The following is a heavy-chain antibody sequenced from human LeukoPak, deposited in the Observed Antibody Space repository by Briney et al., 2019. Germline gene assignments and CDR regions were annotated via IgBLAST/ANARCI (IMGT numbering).Heavy chain of an antibody. Sequence: GGSLRPSCAASGFTFSSYWMSWVRQAPGKGLEWVSVIYSGGSTYYADSVKGRFTISRDNSKNTLYLQMNSLRAEDTAVYYCARDPSVDTAGYWGQGTLVTVSS. CDR3: ARDPSVDTAGY. CDR1: GFTFSSYW. V-gene: IGHV3-53*01. CDR2: IYSGGST. D-gene: IGHD5-18*01. J-gene: IGHJ4*02.